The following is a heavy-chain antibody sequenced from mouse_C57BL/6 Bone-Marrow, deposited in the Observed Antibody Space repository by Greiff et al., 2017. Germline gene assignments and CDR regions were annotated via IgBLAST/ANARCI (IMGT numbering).Heavy chain of an antibody. CDR1: GFSLTSYG. CDR2: IWSGGST. J-gene: IGHJ4*01. CDR3: ARKDYVSYAMDY. Sequence: QVQLKESGPGLVQPSQSLSITCTVSGFSLTSYGVHWVRQSPGKGLEWLGVIWSGGSTDYNAAFISRLSISKDNSNIQVFFKMNSLQADDTAIYYCARKDYVSYAMDYWGQGTSVTVSS. V-gene: IGHV2-2*01. D-gene: IGHD2-4*01.